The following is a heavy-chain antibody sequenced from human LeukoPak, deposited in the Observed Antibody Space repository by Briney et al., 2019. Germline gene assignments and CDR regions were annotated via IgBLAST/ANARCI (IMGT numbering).Heavy chain of an antibody. Sequence: GGSLRLSCAASGFTFSSYSMNRVRQAPGKGLEWVSSISSSSSYIYYADSVKGRFTISRDNAKNSLYLQMNSLRAEDTAVYYCARDGDDILTGYPTGMDVWGQGTTVTVSS. D-gene: IGHD3-9*01. CDR2: ISSSSSYI. V-gene: IGHV3-21*01. CDR1: GFTFSSYS. J-gene: IGHJ6*02. CDR3: ARDGDDILTGYPTGMDV.